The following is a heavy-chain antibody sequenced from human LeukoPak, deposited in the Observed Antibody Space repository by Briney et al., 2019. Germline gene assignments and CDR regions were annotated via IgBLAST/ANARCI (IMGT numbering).Heavy chain of an antibody. V-gene: IGHV3-9*01. CDR2: VGWDGTSV. D-gene: IGHD3-10*01. CDR3: AKGLYGLGILTYDGFDI. CDR1: GFRFNAFA. J-gene: IGHJ3*02. Sequence: GGSLRLSCAASGFRFNAFAIHWVREVPGKGLEWVSGVGWDGTSVAYADSVKGRFTISRDNAQNSVYLQMNSLRIEDTALYYCAKGLYGLGILTYDGFDIWGQGTMVAVSS.